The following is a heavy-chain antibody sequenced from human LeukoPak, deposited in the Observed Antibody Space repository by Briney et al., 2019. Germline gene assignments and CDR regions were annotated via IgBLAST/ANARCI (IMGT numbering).Heavy chain of an antibody. J-gene: IGHJ5*02. CDR3: ARRSGDWFDP. Sequence: GASVKVSCKASGGTFSSYAISWVRQAPGQGLEWMGGIIPIFGTANYAQKFPGRVTITADESTSTAYMELSSLRSEDTAVYYCARRSGDWFDPWGQGTLVTVSS. CDR2: IIPIFGTA. V-gene: IGHV1-69*13. CDR1: GGTFSSYA.